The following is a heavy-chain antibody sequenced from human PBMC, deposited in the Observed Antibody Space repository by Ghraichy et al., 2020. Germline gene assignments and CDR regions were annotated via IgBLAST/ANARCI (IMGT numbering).Heavy chain of an antibody. V-gene: IGHV3-30*18. J-gene: IGHJ6*02. Sequence: GGSLRPSCAASGFTFSSYGMHWVRQAPGKGLEWVAVISYDGSNKYYADSVKGRFTISRDNSKNTLYLQMNSLRAEDTAMYYCAKESGYDFWSGYQAGYGMDVWGQGTTVTVSS. CDR3: AKESGYDFWSGYQAGYGMDV. CDR1: GFTFSSYG. CDR2: ISYDGSNK. D-gene: IGHD3-3*01.